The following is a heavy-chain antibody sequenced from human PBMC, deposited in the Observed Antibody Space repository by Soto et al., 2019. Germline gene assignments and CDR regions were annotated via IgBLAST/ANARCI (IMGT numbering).Heavy chain of an antibody. J-gene: IGHJ4*02. CDR1: GGSISSYY. Sequence: SETLSLTCTVFGGSISSYYGSCILQPPGKGLEWIGYIYYSGSTNYNPSLKSRVTISVDTSKNQFSLKLSSVTAADTAVYYCARGPLPQRLGHIAYWGQGTLVTVSS. D-gene: IGHD6-25*01. CDR2: IYYSGST. V-gene: IGHV4-59*01. CDR3: ARGPLPQRLGHIAY.